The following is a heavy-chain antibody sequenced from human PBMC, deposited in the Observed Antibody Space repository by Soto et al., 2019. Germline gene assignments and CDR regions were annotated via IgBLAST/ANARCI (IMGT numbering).Heavy chain of an antibody. V-gene: IGHV3-23*01. Sequence: RLSCAASGFTFSSYAMSWVRQSPGKGLEWVSAISGSGGSTYYADSVKGRFTISRDNSKNTLYLQMNSLRAEDTAVYYCAKDNPQWLISNWFDPWGQGTLVTVSS. CDR3: AKDNPQWLISNWFDP. CDR2: ISGSGGST. CDR1: GFTFSSYA. D-gene: IGHD6-19*01. J-gene: IGHJ5*02.